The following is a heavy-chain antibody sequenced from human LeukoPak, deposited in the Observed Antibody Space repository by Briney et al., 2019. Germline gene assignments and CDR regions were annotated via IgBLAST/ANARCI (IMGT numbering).Heavy chain of an antibody. V-gene: IGHV3-7*03. Sequence: PGGSLSLSCAVSGFTFSGFWMSWSRQAPGKGLEWVASINSDGSEGYYADVVKGRFTISRDNAKNSLYLQINSLRAEDTAVYYCARSSYSSSSSAWGQGTMVTVSS. CDR3: ARSSYSSSSSA. CDR1: GFTFSGFW. J-gene: IGHJ3*01. CDR2: INSDGSEG. D-gene: IGHD6-6*01.